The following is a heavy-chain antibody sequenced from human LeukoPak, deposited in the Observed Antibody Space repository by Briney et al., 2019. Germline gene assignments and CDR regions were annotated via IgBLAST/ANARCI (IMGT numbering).Heavy chain of an antibody. Sequence: PGGSLRPSCAASGFTFSTYWMHWVRHAPGKGLLWVSRINGDGTSTKYADSVKGRFTISRDNARHTLYLQMNSLRAEDTAVYYCARASTTVPNLLDYWGQGTLVTVSS. CDR3: ARASTTVPNLLDY. CDR1: GFTFSTYW. J-gene: IGHJ4*02. CDR2: INGDGTST. V-gene: IGHV3-74*03. D-gene: IGHD4-17*01.